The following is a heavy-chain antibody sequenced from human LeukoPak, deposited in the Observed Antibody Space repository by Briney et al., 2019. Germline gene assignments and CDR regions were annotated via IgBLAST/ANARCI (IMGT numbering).Heavy chain of an antibody. V-gene: IGHV3-21*01. CDR3: ARSSIAAAGHLDY. Sequence: GGSLRLSCAASGFTFSSYSMNWVRQAPGKGLEWVSSISSSSSYIYYADSVKGRFTISRDNAKNSLYLQMNSLRAEDTAVYYCARSSIAAAGHLDYWGRGTLVTVSS. CDR2: ISSSSSYI. J-gene: IGHJ4*02. D-gene: IGHD6-13*01. CDR1: GFTFSSYS.